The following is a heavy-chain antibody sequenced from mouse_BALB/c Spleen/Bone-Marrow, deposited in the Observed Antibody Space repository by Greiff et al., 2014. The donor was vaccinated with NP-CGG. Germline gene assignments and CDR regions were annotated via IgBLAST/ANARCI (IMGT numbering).Heavy chain of an antibody. CDR2: IYPGNSDT. Sequence: EVKLQESGTVLARPGASVKMSCEASGYSFTSYWMHWVKQRPGQGLEWIGAIYPGNSDTSYNQKFKGKAKLTAVTSASTAYMELSSLTNEDSAVYYCTRSGSLGAMDYWGQGTSVTVSS. D-gene: IGHD3-1*01. CDR1: GYSFTSYW. CDR3: TRSGSLGAMDY. V-gene: IGHV1-5*01. J-gene: IGHJ4*01.